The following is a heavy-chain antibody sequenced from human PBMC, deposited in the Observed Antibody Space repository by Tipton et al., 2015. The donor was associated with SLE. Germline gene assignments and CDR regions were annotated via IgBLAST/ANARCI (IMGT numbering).Heavy chain of an antibody. CDR2: IDYSGST. CDR1: GGSISSYY. CDR3: ARLSDYTAYGFYY. D-gene: IGHD5-12*01. Sequence: TLSLTCTVSGGSISSYYWSWIRQPPEKGLEWIGYIDYSGSTYYSPSLKSRVTMSVDTSKNQFSLKLNSVTAADTALYYCARLSDYTAYGFYYWGQGTLVSVSS. J-gene: IGHJ4*02. V-gene: IGHV4-59*07.